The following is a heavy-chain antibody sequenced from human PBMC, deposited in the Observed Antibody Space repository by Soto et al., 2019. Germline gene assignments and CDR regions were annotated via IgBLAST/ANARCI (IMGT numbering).Heavy chain of an antibody. Sequence: SETLSLTCTVSGGSISSSSYYWGWIRQPPGKGLEWIGSIYYSGSTYYNPSLKSRVTISVDTSKNQFSLKLSSVTAADTAVYYCASVRRLRRIFDIWGQGTIVT. CDR2: IYYSGST. V-gene: IGHV4-39*01. CDR3: ASVRRLRRIFDI. D-gene: IGHD3-10*02. CDR1: GGSISSSSYY. J-gene: IGHJ3*02.